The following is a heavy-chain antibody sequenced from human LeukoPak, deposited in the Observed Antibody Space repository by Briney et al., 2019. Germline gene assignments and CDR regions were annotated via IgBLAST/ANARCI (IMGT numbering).Heavy chain of an antibody. CDR3: ARDSTAAAGTSITYYYYYMDV. D-gene: IGHD6-13*01. J-gene: IGHJ6*03. CDR2: INPTSGGT. CDR1: GYTFTGYY. V-gene: IGHV1-2*02. Sequence: GASVKVSCKASGYTFTGYYMHWVRQAPGQGLEWMGWINPTSGGTNSAQKFQGRVTMTRDTSISTAYMELSRLRSDDTAVYYCARDSTAAAGTSITYYYYYMDVWGKGTTVTISS.